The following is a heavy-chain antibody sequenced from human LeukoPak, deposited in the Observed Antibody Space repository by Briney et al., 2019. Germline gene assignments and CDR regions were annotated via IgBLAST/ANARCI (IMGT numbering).Heavy chain of an antibody. Sequence: SETLSLTCTVSGGSISSSSYYWGWIRQPQGKGLEWIGSIYYSGSTYYNPSLKSRVTVSVDTSKNQFSLKLSSVTAADTAVYYCARHKGRWFGEPHDAFDIWGQGTMVTVSS. CDR1: GGSISSSSYY. V-gene: IGHV4-39*01. CDR3: ARHKGRWFGEPHDAFDI. J-gene: IGHJ3*02. CDR2: IYYSGST. D-gene: IGHD3-10*01.